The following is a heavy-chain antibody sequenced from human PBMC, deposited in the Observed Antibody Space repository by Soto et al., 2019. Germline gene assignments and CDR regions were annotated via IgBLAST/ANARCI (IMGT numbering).Heavy chain of an antibody. CDR3: ARTAAAGKYYYGMDV. V-gene: IGHV5-51*01. CDR2: IYPADSDT. Sequence: PGESLKISCKGSGYNFHNYWIGWVRQVPGKGLEWMGLIYPADSDTRYSPSFQGQVTISADKSISTAYLQWSSLKASDTAMYYCARTAAAGKYYYGMDVWGQGATVTVSS. J-gene: IGHJ6*02. D-gene: IGHD6-13*01. CDR1: GYNFHNYW.